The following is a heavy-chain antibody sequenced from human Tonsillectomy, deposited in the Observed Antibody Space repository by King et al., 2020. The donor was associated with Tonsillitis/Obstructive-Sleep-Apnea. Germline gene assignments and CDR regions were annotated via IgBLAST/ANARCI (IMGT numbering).Heavy chain of an antibody. J-gene: IGHJ5*02. D-gene: IGHD2/OR15-2a*01. CDR2: MSGSGGSS. CDR3: AKGRTLERGDP. Sequence: VQLVESGGGLVQPGGSLRLSCAASGFTFISYAMSWVRQAPGKGREWVSAMSGSGGSSYYADSVKGRFTISRDNSKNTLYLPMNSLRAEDTAVYYCAKGRTLERGDPWGQGTLVTVSS. V-gene: IGHV3-23*04. CDR1: GFTFISYA.